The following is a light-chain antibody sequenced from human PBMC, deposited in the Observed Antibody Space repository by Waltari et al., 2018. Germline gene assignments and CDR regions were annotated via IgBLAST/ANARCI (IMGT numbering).Light chain of an antibody. CDR1: SSNIGNTY. Sequence: QSVLTQPPSVSAAPGQRVTISFSGGSSNIGNTYVSWYRQFPGTAPKLLIYENSERPSVSQGPFSGSKSGTSATLDITGLQAGDEADYYCGTWDSSLSGAVFGGGTHLTVL. J-gene: IGLJ7*01. CDR2: ENS. V-gene: IGLV1-51*02. CDR3: GTWDSSLSGAV.